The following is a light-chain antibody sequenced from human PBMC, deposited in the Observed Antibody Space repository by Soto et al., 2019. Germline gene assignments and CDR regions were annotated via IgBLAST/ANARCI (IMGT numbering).Light chain of an antibody. CDR1: QSVSSN. Sequence: IVLTQSPATLSVSPVERATLSCRASQSVSSNLAWYQQKPGQAPRLLIYGASTRATGIPARFSGTGSGTELTLTISRMQSEDFAVYYCQQYNNWTFGQGTKVDIK. CDR2: GAS. V-gene: IGKV3-15*01. CDR3: QQYNNWT. J-gene: IGKJ1*01.